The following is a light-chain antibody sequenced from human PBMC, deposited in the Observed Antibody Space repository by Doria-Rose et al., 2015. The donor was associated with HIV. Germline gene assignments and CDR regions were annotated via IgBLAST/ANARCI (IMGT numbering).Light chain of an antibody. CDR2: DGS. CDR1: QSFSSTY. V-gene: IGKV3-20*01. J-gene: IGKJ1*01. Sequence: EIVMTQSPGTLSSSPGERATLSCRASQSFSSTYLAWYQQKPGQAPSLLIYDGSTRATGIPDRFSASGSGTDFTLTINRLEPEDFALYYCHQYGTSWTFGQGTKVGI. CDR3: HQYGTSWT.